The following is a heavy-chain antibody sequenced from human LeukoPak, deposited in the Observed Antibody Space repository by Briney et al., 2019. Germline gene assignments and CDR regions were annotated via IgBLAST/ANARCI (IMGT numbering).Heavy chain of an antibody. CDR2: ISGSGAGT. CDR3: AKSMTTVVTHLNS. D-gene: IGHD4-23*01. J-gene: IGHJ4*02. V-gene: IGHV3-23*01. CDR1: GFTFSSYA. Sequence: GGSLRLSCAASGFTFSSYAMSWVRQAPGKGLEWVSAISGSGAGTYYTDSVKGRFTISRDTSKDTLFLQMNSLRAEDTAIYYSAKSMTTVVTHLNSWGQGTLVTVSS.